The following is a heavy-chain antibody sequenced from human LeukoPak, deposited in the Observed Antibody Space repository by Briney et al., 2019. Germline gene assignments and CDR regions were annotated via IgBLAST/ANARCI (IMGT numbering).Heavy chain of an antibody. D-gene: IGHD6-19*01. CDR1: GGSISSSSDY. CDR2: VHYSGST. Sequence: SETLSLTCSVSGGSISSSSDYWGWIRQPPGKGLEWIGSVHYSGSTYHNPPLKSRVTISVDRSKNQFSLKLSFVTAADTAVYYCARHAPTGWSWVDYWGQGTLVTVSS. J-gene: IGHJ4*02. V-gene: IGHV4-39*01. CDR3: ARHAPTGWSWVDY.